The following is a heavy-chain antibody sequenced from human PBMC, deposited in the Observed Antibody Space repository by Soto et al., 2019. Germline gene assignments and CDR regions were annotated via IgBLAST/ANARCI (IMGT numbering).Heavy chain of an antibody. J-gene: IGHJ3*02. CDR1: GGSINSGGYY. D-gene: IGHD2-15*01. Sequence: PSETLSLTCTVSGGSINSGGYYWSWIRQHPGRGLEWIGYIYYSGSTYYNPSLKSRVTISVDTSKNQFSLRLSSVTAADTAVYYCARSHCTGGSCFSGAFNICGQCTMVT. CDR2: IYYSGST. CDR3: ARSHCTGGSCFSGAFNI. V-gene: IGHV4-31*03.